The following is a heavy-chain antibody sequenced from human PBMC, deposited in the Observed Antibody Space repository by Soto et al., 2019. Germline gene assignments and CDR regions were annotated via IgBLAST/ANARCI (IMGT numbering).Heavy chain of an antibody. Sequence: SAKVSCDACVYSLIRCYLHWVGQSPVQGLEWMGWINPNSGATNYPQKFQGRVTMTRDTSITTAYMELSRLRSDDTAFYFCARDVVSTIGDFDFWGQGTPVTVSS. J-gene: IGHJ4*02. CDR3: ARDVVSTIGDFDF. D-gene: IGHD5-12*01. CDR2: INPNSGAT. CDR1: VYSLIRCY. V-gene: IGHV1-2*02.